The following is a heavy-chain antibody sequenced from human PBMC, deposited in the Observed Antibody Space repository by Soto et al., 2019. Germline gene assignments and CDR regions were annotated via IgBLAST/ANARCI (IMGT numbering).Heavy chain of an antibody. V-gene: IGHV3-13*01. CDR1: GFTFSSYD. D-gene: IGHD3-10*01. CDR3: ARAPQREDAAEGVYYYYYYMDV. Sequence: EVQLVESGGGLVQPGGSLRLSCAASGFTFSSYDMHWVRQATGKGLEWVSAIGTAGDTYYPGSVKGRFTISRENAKISLYLQMNSLRAGDTAVYYCARAPQREDAAEGVYYYYYYMDVWGKGTTVTVSS. CDR2: IGTAGDT. J-gene: IGHJ6*03.